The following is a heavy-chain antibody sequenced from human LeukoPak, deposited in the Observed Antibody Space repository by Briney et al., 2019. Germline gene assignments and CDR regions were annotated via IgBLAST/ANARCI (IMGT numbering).Heavy chain of an antibody. CDR2: INSDGSST. CDR3: ARGDGYAQRD. D-gene: IGHD5-12*01. Sequence: QPGGSLRLSCAASGFTFSSYWMHWVRQAPGKGLVWVSRINSDGSSTSYADSVKGRLTISRDNAQNTLYLQMNSLRVEDTAVYYCARGDGYAQRDWGQGTLVTVPS. CDR1: GFTFSSYW. J-gene: IGHJ4*02. V-gene: IGHV3-74*01.